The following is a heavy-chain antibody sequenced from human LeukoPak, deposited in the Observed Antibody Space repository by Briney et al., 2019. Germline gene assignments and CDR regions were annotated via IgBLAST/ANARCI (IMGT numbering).Heavy chain of an antibody. Sequence: ASVKVSCKASGYTFTSNYIHWVRRAPGQGLEWMGMIYPRDGSTSYAQKFQGRVTVTRDTSTSTVHMELSGLRSEDTAVYCCARDQEGFDYWGQGTLVTVSS. CDR2: IYPRDGST. V-gene: IGHV1-46*01. J-gene: IGHJ4*02. CDR3: ARDQEGFDY. CDR1: GYTFTSNY.